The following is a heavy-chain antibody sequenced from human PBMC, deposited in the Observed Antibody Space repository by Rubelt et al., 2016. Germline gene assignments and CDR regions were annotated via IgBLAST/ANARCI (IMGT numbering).Heavy chain of an antibody. CDR1: GYTFTSYD. V-gene: IGHV1-8*01. Sequence: QAQLVQSGAEVKKPGASVKVSCKASGYTFTSYDITWVRQATGQGLEWMGWMNPNSGNTGYAQKFQGRVTMTRNTSIDTAYMGLGSLGSEDTAVYYCARGHWNYFDYWGQGTLVTVSS. CDR2: MNPNSGNT. J-gene: IGHJ4*02. CDR3: ARGHWNYFDY. D-gene: IGHD1-1*01.